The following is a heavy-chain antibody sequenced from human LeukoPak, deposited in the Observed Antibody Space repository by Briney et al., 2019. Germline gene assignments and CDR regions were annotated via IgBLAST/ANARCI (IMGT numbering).Heavy chain of an antibody. Sequence: ASVKVSCKASGYTFTSYGISWVRQAPGQGLEWMGWISAYNGNTNYAQKLQGRVTMTTDTSTSTAYMELGSLRSDDTAVYYCARWYYGSGSLGGGNWFDPWGQGTLVTVSS. J-gene: IGHJ5*02. D-gene: IGHD3-10*01. V-gene: IGHV1-18*01. CDR3: ARWYYGSGSLGGGNWFDP. CDR1: GYTFTSYG. CDR2: ISAYNGNT.